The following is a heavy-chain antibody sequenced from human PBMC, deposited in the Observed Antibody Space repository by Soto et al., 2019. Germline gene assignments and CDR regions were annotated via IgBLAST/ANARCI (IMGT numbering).Heavy chain of an antibody. CDR3: PRGGHFGVVTAALDY. V-gene: IGHV1-46*01. Sequence: QVQLMQSGAEVKKPGASVKVSCKASGDTFTDYYIHWVRQAPGQGLEWMGTVNPSGGHTTYAQHLLSTVTMTREPSPSTLYMELTSLTSADTAMYYCPRGGHFGVVTAALDYGGQGALVTVCS. CDR2: VNPSGGHT. D-gene: IGHD2-21*02. CDR1: GDTFTDYY. J-gene: IGHJ4*02.